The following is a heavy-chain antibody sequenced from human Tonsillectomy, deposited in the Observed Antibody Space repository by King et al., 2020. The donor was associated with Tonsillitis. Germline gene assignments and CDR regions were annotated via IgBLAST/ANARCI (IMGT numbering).Heavy chain of an antibody. J-gene: IGHJ5*02. V-gene: IGHV4-59*01. CDR1: GGSISSYY. CDR3: ARASYDYVWGINWFDP. D-gene: IGHD3-16*01. CDR2: IYYSGST. Sequence: QLQESGPGLVKPSETLSLTCTFSGGSISSYYWSWIRQPPGKGLEWIGYIYYSGSTNYNPSLKSRVTISVDTSKNQFSLKLSSVTAAATAVYYCARASYDYVWGINWFDPWGQGTLVTVSS.